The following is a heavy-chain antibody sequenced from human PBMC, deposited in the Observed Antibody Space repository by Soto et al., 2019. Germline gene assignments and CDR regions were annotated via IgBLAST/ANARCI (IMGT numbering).Heavy chain of an antibody. CDR2: ISGSGVST. V-gene: IGHV3-23*01. CDR1: GFTFSSYA. J-gene: IGHJ5*02. Sequence: EVQLLESGGGLVQPGGSLRLSCAASGFTFSSYAMNWVRQAPGKGLEWVSAISGSGVSTYYADSVKGRFTISRDNSKNTLYLQMNSLRAEDTAVFYCAKSLTVYYGSDSWGQGTLVTVSS. CDR3: AKSLTVYYGSDS. D-gene: IGHD3-10*01.